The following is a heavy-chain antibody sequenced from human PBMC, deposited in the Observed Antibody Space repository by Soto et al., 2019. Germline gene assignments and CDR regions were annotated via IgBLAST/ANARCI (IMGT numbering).Heavy chain of an antibody. Sequence: TLSLTCTVSGGSVNSGSYYWSWIRQSPGKGLEWIGYIYYSGSTNSNPSLKSRVTISLDTSKNQFSLKLSSVTAADTAVYYCARDSSMTYYYGMDVWGQGTTVTVSS. J-gene: IGHJ6*02. CDR2: IYYSGST. CDR1: GGSVNSGSYY. CDR3: ARDSSMTYYYGMDV. V-gene: IGHV4-61*01.